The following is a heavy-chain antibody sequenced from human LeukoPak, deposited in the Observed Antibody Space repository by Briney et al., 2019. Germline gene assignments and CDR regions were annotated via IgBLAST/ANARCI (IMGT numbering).Heavy chain of an antibody. CDR3: ARVLLRLGNNWFDP. J-gene: IGHJ5*02. CDR1: GGTFSSYV. CDR2: IIPIFGTT. V-gene: IGHV1-69*05. Sequence: GSSVKVSCKASGGTFSSYVISWERQPPGQGLEWMGRIIPIFGTTDSTQKFQGRVTITTDESTSTAYMELSSLRSEDTAVYYCARVLLRLGNNWFDPWGQGTLVTVSS. D-gene: IGHD3-3*01.